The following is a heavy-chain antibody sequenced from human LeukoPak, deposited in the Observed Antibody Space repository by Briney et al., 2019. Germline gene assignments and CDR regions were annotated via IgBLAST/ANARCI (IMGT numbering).Heavy chain of an antibody. Sequence: GGSLRLSCAASGFTFSSYAMSWVRQAPGKGLEWVSAISGSGGSTYYADSVKGRFTIPRDNSKNTLYLQMNSLRAEDTAVYYCAKDGDTAMVIPYYFDYWGQGTLVTVSS. J-gene: IGHJ4*02. D-gene: IGHD5-18*01. CDR3: AKDGDTAMVIPYYFDY. V-gene: IGHV3-23*01. CDR2: ISGSGGST. CDR1: GFTFSSYA.